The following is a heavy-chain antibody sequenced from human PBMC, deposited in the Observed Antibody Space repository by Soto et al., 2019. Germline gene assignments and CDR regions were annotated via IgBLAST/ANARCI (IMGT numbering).Heavy chain of an antibody. CDR1: GYTFTSYS. Sequence: ASVKVSCKASGYTFTSYSISWVRQAPGQGLEWMGWISAYNGNTNYAQKLQGRVTMTTDTSTSTAYMELRSLRSDDTAVYYCARGDIVVVPAAYHVNYYYYYGMDVWGQGTTVTVSS. D-gene: IGHD2-2*01. J-gene: IGHJ6*02. CDR3: ARGDIVVVPAAYHVNYYYYYGMDV. CDR2: ISAYNGNT. V-gene: IGHV1-18*01.